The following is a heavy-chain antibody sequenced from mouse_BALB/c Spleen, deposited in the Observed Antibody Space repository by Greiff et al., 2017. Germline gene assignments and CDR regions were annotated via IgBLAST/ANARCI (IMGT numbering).Heavy chain of an antibody. Sequence: VHLVESGPGLVAPSQSLSITCTVSGFSLTGYGVNWVRQPPGKGLEWLGMIWGDGSTDYNSALKSRLSISKDNSKSQVFLKMNSLQTDDTARYYCAREVITTVVDYAMDYWGQGTSVTVSS. CDR2: IWGDGST. D-gene: IGHD1-1*01. CDR1: GFSLTGYG. V-gene: IGHV2-6-7*01. CDR3: AREVITTVVDYAMDY. J-gene: IGHJ4*01.